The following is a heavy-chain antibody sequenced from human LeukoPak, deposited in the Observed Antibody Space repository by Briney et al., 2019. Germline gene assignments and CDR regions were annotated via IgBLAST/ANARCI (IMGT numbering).Heavy chain of an antibody. CDR2: IDRPAKSYAT. V-gene: IGHV3-73*01. J-gene: IGHJ5*02. Sequence: GGSLRLSCAASGFTLSDSAIHWVRQASGRGLEWVGLIDRPAKSYATAYGASVGGRFTISRDDSKNTAYLQMDSLKTEDTALYYCTRDRGTYNWLDPWGQGTLVTVSS. CDR3: TRDRGTYNWLDP. D-gene: IGHD1-26*01. CDR1: GFTLSDSA.